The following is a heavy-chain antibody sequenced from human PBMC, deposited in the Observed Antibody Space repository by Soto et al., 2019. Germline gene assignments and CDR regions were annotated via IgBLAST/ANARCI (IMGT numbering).Heavy chain of an antibody. V-gene: IGHV3-33*01. CDR3: VRVGTVTFDS. Sequence: QVQLVESGGRVVQPGRSLRLSCTASGFIFDNHGMHWVRQAPGKGLEWVAVIWFDGSQKYYTDSVKGRFTISRDDSKSTLYLQMNNLTVDDTAMYFGVRVGTVTFDSWGQGTMVTVSS. J-gene: IGHJ5*01. CDR1: GFIFDNHG. CDR2: IWFDGSQK. D-gene: IGHD4-17*01.